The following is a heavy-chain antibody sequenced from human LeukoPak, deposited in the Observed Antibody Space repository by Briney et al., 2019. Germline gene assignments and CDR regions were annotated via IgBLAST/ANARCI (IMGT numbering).Heavy chain of an antibody. CDR3: AKTDLADWYYFDY. Sequence: SGGSLRLSCAASGFTFSNYAMNWVRQAPGKGLEWVSAINGRGGSTFYADSVKGRFTISRDNSKNTLYLQMNTLRAEDTAVYYCAKTDLADWYYFDYWGQGTLVTVSS. D-gene: IGHD3-9*01. CDR2: INGRGGST. V-gene: IGHV3-23*01. J-gene: IGHJ4*02. CDR1: GFTFSNYA.